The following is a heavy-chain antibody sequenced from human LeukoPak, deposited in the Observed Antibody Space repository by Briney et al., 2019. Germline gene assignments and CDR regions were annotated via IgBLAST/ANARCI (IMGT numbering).Heavy chain of an antibody. CDR1: GFTFSSYA. Sequence: GGSLRLSCAASGFTFSSYAMSWVRQAPGKGLEWVSGISASGGSTYYADSVKGRFTISRDNSKNTLYLQMNSLRAEDTAVYYCAKDPSLYCSGGSCYGYYYMDVWGKGTTVTVSS. D-gene: IGHD2-15*01. CDR2: ISASGGST. J-gene: IGHJ6*03. V-gene: IGHV3-23*01. CDR3: AKDPSLYCSGGSCYGYYYMDV.